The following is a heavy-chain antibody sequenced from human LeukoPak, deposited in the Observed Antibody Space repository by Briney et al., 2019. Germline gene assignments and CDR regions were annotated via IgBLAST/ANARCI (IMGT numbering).Heavy chain of an antibody. D-gene: IGHD3-9*01. Sequence: SETLSLTCAVSGYSISSGYYWGWIRQPPGKGLEWIGSMYHNRGTYYNPSLKSRVTISVDKSKNQFSLKLSSVTAADTAVYYCARLRYFDWSFDYWGQGTLVTVSS. CDR3: ARLRYFDWSFDY. CDR1: GYSISSGYY. V-gene: IGHV4-38-2*01. CDR2: MYHNRGT. J-gene: IGHJ4*02.